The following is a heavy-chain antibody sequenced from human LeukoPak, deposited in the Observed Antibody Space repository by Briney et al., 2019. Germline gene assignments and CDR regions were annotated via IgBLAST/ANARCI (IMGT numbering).Heavy chain of an antibody. Sequence: GASVKVSCKASGYSFTGYYMHWVRQAPGQGLEWMGWINPNSGGTNFAQKFQGRVTMTRDTSISTAYMELSRLRSDDTAVYYCARGTIVGATTPYYYGMDVWGQGTTVTVSS. CDR1: GYSFTGYY. D-gene: IGHD1-26*01. CDR2: INPNSGGT. CDR3: ARGTIVGATTPYYYGMDV. V-gene: IGHV1-2*02. J-gene: IGHJ6*02.